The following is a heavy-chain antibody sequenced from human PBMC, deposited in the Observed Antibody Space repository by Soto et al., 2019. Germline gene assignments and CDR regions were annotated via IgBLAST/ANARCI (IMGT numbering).Heavy chain of an antibody. CDR2: ISYDGSNK. D-gene: IGHD3-10*01. CDR1: GFTFSSYG. J-gene: IGHJ6*02. Sequence: GGSLRLSCAASGFTFSSYGMHWVRQAPGKGLEWVAVISYDGSNKYYADSVKGRFTISRDNSKNTLYLQMNSLRAEDTAVYYCAKDNHGVIGSSRYYYYGMDVWGQGTTVTVSS. V-gene: IGHV3-30*18. CDR3: AKDNHGVIGSSRYYYYGMDV.